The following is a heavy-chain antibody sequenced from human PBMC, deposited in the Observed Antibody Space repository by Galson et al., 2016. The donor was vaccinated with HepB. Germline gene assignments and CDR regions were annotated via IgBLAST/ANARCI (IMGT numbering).Heavy chain of an antibody. J-gene: IGHJ6*02. V-gene: IGHV3-48*02. CDR1: GFTFSTYS. CDR3: ARGGGQQVVRGERLRKVYYYYPMDV. CDR2: ISGGGANI. D-gene: IGHD6-13*01. Sequence: SLRLSCAVSGFTFSTYSMSWVRQAPGKGLEWVSYISGGGANIYYADSVKGRFTISRDNAKNSLYLQMNSLRDDDTAVYYCARGGGQQVVRGERLRKVYYYYPMDVWGQGTTVTVSS.